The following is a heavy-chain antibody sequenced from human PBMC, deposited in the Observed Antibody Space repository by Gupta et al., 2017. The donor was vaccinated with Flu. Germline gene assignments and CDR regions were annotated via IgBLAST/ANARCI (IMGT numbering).Heavy chain of an antibody. CDR3: ARATGRAAAATVGDY. Sequence: QAPGQGCEWIGLINPGGGSTSNEQKFKGIVTMTRDMSSTTVYKDLISLKSDDTALYYCARATGRAAAATVGDYWGQGTLVSVSS. J-gene: IGHJ4*02. CDR2: INPGGGST. V-gene: IGHV1-46*01. D-gene: IGHD6-13*01.